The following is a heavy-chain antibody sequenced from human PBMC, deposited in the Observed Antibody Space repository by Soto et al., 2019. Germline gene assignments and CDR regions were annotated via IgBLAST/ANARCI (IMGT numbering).Heavy chain of an antibody. Sequence: GSGPTLVNPTQTLTLTCTFSGFSLSTSGVGVGWIRQPPAKALEWLALIYWDDDKRYSPSLKSRLTITKDTSKNQVVLTMTNMDPVDTATYYCAHNILPGYMTPPPSAFFDYWGQGTLVTVS. CDR1: GFSLSTSGVG. CDR2: IYWDDDK. J-gene: IGHJ4*02. D-gene: IGHD3-9*01. V-gene: IGHV2-5*02. CDR3: AHNILPGYMTPPPSAFFDY.